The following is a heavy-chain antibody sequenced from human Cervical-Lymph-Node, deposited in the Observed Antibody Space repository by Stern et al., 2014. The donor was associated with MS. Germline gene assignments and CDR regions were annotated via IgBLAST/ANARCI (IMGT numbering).Heavy chain of an antibody. CDR2: IFPFFGTP. CDR3: ALSSETSDRWYSLGYDL. V-gene: IGHV1-69*01. CDR1: GGTFSTFP. J-gene: IGHJ5*02. D-gene: IGHD6-13*01. Sequence: QVQLVESGAEVTKPGSSVKVSCTASGGTFSTFPISWVRQAPGPGLERMGGIFPFFGTPTYAHDFSGRFTITGDVSTSTVYMELGSLRSDDTAVYYCALSSETSDRWYSLGYDLWGQGTLVTVSS.